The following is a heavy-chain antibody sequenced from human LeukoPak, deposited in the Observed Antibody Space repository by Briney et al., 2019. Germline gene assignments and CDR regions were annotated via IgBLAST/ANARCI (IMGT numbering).Heavy chain of an antibody. V-gene: IGHV3-53*01. CDR1: GFTVTSNY. CDR3: ATDGYHYFDY. Sequence: GGSLRLSCAASGFTVTSNYMSWVRQAPGKGLEWVSLIYNDGSRTYYADSVRGRFTISRDTPEGTVYLQMDSLRPEDTAVYYCATDGYHYFDYWGQGTLVTVSS. CDR2: IYNDGSRT. D-gene: IGHD5-12*01. J-gene: IGHJ4*02.